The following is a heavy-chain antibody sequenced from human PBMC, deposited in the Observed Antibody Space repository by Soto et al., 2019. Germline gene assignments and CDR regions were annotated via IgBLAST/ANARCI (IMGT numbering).Heavy chain of an antibody. D-gene: IGHD3-9*01. CDR1: GGTFSSYA. CDR2: IIPIFGTA. Sequence: SVKVSCKASGGTFSSYAISWVRQAPGQGLEWMGGIIPIFGTANYAQKFQGRVTITADESTSTAYMELSSLRSEDTAVYYCARPLPYYDILTGPGDGMDVWGQGTTVNAP. J-gene: IGHJ6*02. V-gene: IGHV1-69*13. CDR3: ARPLPYYDILTGPGDGMDV.